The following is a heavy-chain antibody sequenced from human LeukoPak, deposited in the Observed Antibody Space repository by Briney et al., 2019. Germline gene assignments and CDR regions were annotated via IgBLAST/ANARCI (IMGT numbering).Heavy chain of an antibody. J-gene: IGHJ4*02. D-gene: IGHD6-19*01. Sequence: GGSLRLSCAASGFTFSSYAMSWVRQAPGKGLEWVSAISGSGGSTYYADSVKARFTISRDNSKNTLYLQMNSLRAEDTAVYYCAKGGSSGWYLDYWGQGTLVTVSS. V-gene: IGHV3-23*01. CDR2: ISGSGGST. CDR3: AKGGSSGWYLDY. CDR1: GFTFSSYA.